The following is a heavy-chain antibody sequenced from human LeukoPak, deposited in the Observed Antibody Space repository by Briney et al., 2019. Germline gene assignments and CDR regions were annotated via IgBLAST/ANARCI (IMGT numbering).Heavy chain of an antibody. CDR2: IKSNADGGTT. D-gene: IGHD3-10*01. Sequence: GGSLRLSCKASGFAFTSAWMTWVRQAPGKGLEWVGRIKSNADGGTTDYATPVKGRFIISRDDSNDTLYLEMNSLETEDTGVYFCTTPSGAMTTRSPAFGSWGRGTLVTVSS. J-gene: IGHJ5*02. CDR3: TTPSGAMTTRSPAFGS. V-gene: IGHV3-15*05. CDR1: GFAFTSAW.